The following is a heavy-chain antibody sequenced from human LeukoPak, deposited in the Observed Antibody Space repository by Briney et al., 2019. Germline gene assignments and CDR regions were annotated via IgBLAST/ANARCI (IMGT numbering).Heavy chain of an antibody. CDR1: GGSISSGTFF. D-gene: IGHD6-19*01. Sequence: PSETLSLTCTVSGGSISSGTFFWAWLRQPPGKGLEWIGSIHHVGSTYYNPSLRSRVTMSLDMSKHQFSLKLTSVTAADTAVYYCATTSYTNGWHWNFDYWGQGTLVTVSS. CDR2: IHHVGST. J-gene: IGHJ4*02. CDR3: ATTSYTNGWHWNFDY. V-gene: IGHV4-39*01.